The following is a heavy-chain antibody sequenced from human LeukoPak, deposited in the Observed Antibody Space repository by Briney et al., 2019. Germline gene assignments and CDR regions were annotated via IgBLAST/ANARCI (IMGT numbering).Heavy chain of an antibody. CDR3: ARHDGRGGATMGALDY. J-gene: IGHJ4*02. CDR1: GGSISSSCYF. CDR2: IYYGGST. V-gene: IGHV4-39*01. D-gene: IGHD4/OR15-4a*01. Sequence: SETLSLTCTVSGGSISSSCYFWGRIRQPPGTGLEWIGSIYYGGSTYYSPSLRSRVTISVDTSKNQFSLNLSSVTAADTAVYYCARHDGRGGATMGALDYWGQXSLVTVSS.